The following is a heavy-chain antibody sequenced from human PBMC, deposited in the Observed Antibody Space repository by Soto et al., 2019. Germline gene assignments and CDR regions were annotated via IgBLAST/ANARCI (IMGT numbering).Heavy chain of an antibody. CDR1: GYTFTGYY. J-gene: IGHJ5*02. Sequence: ASVKVSCKASGYTFTGYYIHWVRQAPGQGLEWMGWINPNSGGTNYARKFQGWVTMTGDTSISTVYLELSRLTSDDTAVYYCAREGDYDFWSGYPRRYNWFEPWGQGTLVTVSS. CDR3: AREGDYDFWSGYPRRYNWFEP. CDR2: INPNSGGT. D-gene: IGHD3-3*01. V-gene: IGHV1-2*04.